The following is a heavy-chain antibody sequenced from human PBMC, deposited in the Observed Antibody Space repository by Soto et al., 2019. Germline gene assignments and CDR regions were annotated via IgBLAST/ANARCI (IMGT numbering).Heavy chain of an antibody. Sequence: PGGSLRLSCAASGFTFSSSAMSWVRQAPGKGLEWVSAISGSGGSTYYADSVKGRFTISRDNSKNTLYLQMNSLRAEDTAVYYCAKDFYYEKHPRGDYWGQGTLVTVSS. D-gene: IGHD3-22*01. J-gene: IGHJ4*02. CDR2: ISGSGGST. CDR1: GFTFSSSA. V-gene: IGHV3-23*01. CDR3: AKDFYYEKHPRGDY.